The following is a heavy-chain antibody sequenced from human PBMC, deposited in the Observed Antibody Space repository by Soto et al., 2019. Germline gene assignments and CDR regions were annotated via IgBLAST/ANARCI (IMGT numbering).Heavy chain of an antibody. D-gene: IGHD3-3*01. V-gene: IGHV4-59*01. CDR2: IYYSGST. CDR1: GGSISSYY. Sequence: PSETLSLTCTVSGGSISSYYWSWIRQPPGRGLEWIGYIYYSGSTNYNPSLKSRGTISVNTSKNKFPLKLSSVTAADTAVYYCAREGTMYYDFWSGYPTYNAFDIWGQGTMVTVSS. J-gene: IGHJ3*02. CDR3: AREGTMYYDFWSGYPTYNAFDI.